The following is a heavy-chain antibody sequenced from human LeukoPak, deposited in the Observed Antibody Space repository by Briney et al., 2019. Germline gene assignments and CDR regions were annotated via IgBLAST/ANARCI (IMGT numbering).Heavy chain of an antibody. CDR2: ISYDGSNK. Sequence: GGSLRLSCAASGFTFSSYAMHWVRQAPGKGLEWVAVISYDGSNKYYADSVKGRFTISRDNSKNTLYLQMNSLRAEDTAVYYCARVPQSYHLTGYLDYWGQGTLVTVSS. D-gene: IGHD3-9*01. CDR3: ARVPQSYHLTGYLDY. V-gene: IGHV3-30-3*01. CDR1: GFTFSSYA. J-gene: IGHJ4*02.